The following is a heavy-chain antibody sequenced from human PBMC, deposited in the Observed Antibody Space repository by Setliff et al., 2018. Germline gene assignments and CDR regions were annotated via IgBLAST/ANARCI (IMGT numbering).Heavy chain of an antibody. J-gene: IGHJ4*02. D-gene: IGHD1-26*01. CDR1: GGSVSNSGFF. V-gene: IGHV4-39*01. CDR3: AKGGTYRYFDF. Sequence: SETLSLTCTVSGGSVSNSGFFWGWLRQAPGKGLEWIGNIYDSGSSNYNAPLKSRLIITRDTSKNQISLKLTSVTAADTAVYYCAKGGTYRYFDFWGQGALVTVSS. CDR2: IYDSGSS.